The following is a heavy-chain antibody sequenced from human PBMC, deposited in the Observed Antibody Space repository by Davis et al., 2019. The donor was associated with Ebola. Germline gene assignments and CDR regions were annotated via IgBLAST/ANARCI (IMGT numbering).Heavy chain of an antibody. D-gene: IGHD1-26*01. Sequence: GGSLRLSCAASGFTFSSYWMSWVRQAPGKGLEWVANIKQDGSEKYYVDSVKGRFTISRDNAKNSLYLQMNSLRAEDTAVYYCARAILSGSYSSNFDYWGQGTLVTVSS. V-gene: IGHV3-7*01. CDR3: ARAILSGSYSSNFDY. CDR2: IKQDGSEK. CDR1: GFTFSSYW. J-gene: IGHJ4*02.